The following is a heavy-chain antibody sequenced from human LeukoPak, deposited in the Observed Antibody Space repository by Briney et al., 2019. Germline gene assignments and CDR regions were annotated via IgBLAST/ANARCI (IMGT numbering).Heavy chain of an antibody. J-gene: IGHJ4*02. V-gene: IGHV3-23*01. CDR2: ISGSGGST. D-gene: IGHD1-26*01. Sequence: GGSLRLSCAASGFTFSSYAMSWVRQASGKGLEWVSAISGSGGSTYYADSVKGRFTISRDNSKNTLYLQMNSLRAEDTAVYYCAKDGVLGVGAWDYWGQGTLVTVSS. CDR3: AKDGVLGVGAWDY. CDR1: GFTFSSYA.